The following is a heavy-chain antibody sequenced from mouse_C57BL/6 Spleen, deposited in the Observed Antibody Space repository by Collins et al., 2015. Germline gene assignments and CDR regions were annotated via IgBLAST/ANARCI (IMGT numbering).Heavy chain of an antibody. CDR3: ARDPREGSSSYFDY. J-gene: IGHJ2*01. CDR1: GFTFTDYY. Sequence: EVKLVESGGGLVQPGGSLRLSCATSGFTFTDYYMSWVRQPPGKALEWLGFIRNKANGYTTEYSASVKGRFTISRDNSQSILYLQMNTLRAEDSATYYCARDPREGSSSYFDYWGQGTTLTVSS. V-gene: IGHV7-3*02. CDR2: IRNKANGYTT. D-gene: IGHD1-1*01.